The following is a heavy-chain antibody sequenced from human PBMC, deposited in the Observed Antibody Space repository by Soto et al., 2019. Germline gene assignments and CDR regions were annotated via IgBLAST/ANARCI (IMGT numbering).Heavy chain of an antibody. CDR2: INAGNGNT. V-gene: IGHV1-3*01. D-gene: IGHD6-19*01. CDR3: AREKWGSGSRWLDP. CDR1: GYTFTSYA. Sequence: ASVKVSCKASGYTFTSYAMHWVRQAPGQRLEWMGWINAGNGNTKYSQKFQGRVTMTTDTSTSTAYMELRSLTSEDTAVYYCAREKWGSGSRWLDPWGQGTLVTVSS. J-gene: IGHJ5*02.